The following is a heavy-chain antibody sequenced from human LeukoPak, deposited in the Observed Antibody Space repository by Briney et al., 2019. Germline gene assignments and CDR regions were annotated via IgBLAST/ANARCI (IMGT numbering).Heavy chain of an antibody. CDR2: INPHSGGT. CDR1: GYPFSDYY. J-gene: IGHJ4*02. CDR3: ARVDRDGATQVDY. V-gene: IGHV1-2*02. D-gene: IGHD1-26*01. Sequence: ASVKVSCTASGYPFSDYYIQWVRQAPGQGLEWMGWINPHSGGTNFVQKFKGRITMTSDTSINTAYMDLARLRSDDAAVYFCARVDRDGATQVDYWGQGTLVTVSS.